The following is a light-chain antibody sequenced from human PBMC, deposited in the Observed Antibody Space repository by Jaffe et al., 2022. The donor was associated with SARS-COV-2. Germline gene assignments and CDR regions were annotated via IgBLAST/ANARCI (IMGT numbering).Light chain of an antibody. CDR1: NIGRKR. J-gene: IGLJ2*01. Sequence: SYVLTQPHSVSVAPGQTASITCGGNNIGRKRVHWYLQKPGQAPVLVVYNDRDRPSGTPERFSGSNSENTATLTIRRVEAGDEADYYCQIWDGNSDLVVFGGGTKLTVL. CDR2: NDR. CDR3: QIWDGNSDLVV. V-gene: IGLV3-21*02.